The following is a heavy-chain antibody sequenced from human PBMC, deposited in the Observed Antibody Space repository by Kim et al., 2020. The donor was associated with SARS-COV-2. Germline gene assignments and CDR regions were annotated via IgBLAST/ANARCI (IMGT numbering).Heavy chain of an antibody. J-gene: IGHJ4*01. CDR1: GFTFSSYA. Sequence: GGSLRLSCAASGFTFSSYAMHWVRQAPGKGLEWVAVISYDGSNKYYADSVKGRFTISRDNSKNTLYLQMNSLRAEDTAVYYCARDRPYDFWSGYYFPFD. V-gene: IGHV3-30*04. CDR2: ISYDGSNK. CDR3: ARDRPYDFWSGYYFPFD. D-gene: IGHD3-3*01.